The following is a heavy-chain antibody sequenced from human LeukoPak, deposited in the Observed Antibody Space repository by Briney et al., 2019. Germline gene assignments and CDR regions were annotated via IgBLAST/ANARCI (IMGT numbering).Heavy chain of an antibody. Sequence: PSETLSLTCTVSGGSISSSSYCWGWIRQPPGKGLEWIGSIYYSGSTYYNPSLKSRVTISVDTSKNQFSLKLSSVTAADTAVYYCASLAAAASSGDDAFDIWGQGTMVTVSS. J-gene: IGHJ3*02. D-gene: IGHD6-13*01. CDR1: GGSISSSSYC. CDR3: ASLAAAASSGDDAFDI. CDR2: IYYSGST. V-gene: IGHV4-39*01.